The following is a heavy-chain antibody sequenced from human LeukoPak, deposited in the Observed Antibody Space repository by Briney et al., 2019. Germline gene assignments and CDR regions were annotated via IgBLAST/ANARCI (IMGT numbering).Heavy chain of an antibody. CDR2: IYPGDSDT. D-gene: IGHD3-22*01. CDR1: GYSFTSYW. Sequence: GESLKISCEGSGYSFTSYWMAWVRQMPGKGLEWMGIIYPGDSDTKYSPSFQGQVTISADKSISTAYLQWSSLKASDTAMYYCARHVHDSSGYYDDYWGQGTLVTVSS. CDR3: ARHVHDSSGYYDDY. J-gene: IGHJ4*02. V-gene: IGHV5-51*01.